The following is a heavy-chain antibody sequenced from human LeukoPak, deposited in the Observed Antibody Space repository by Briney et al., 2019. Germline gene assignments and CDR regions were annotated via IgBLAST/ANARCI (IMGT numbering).Heavy chain of an antibody. V-gene: IGHV3-21*01. J-gene: IGHJ4*02. CDR2: ISSSTTYI. Sequence: GGSRRLSCAASGFTFNSYSFNWVRQAPGKGLEWVSSISSSTTYIFYADSVKGRFTISRDDAKNSLYLQMNRLRAEDTAVYYCTRIAYYHDSSGHALDYWGQGALVTVSS. CDR3: TRIAYYHDSSGHALDY. CDR1: GFTFNSYS. D-gene: IGHD3-22*01.